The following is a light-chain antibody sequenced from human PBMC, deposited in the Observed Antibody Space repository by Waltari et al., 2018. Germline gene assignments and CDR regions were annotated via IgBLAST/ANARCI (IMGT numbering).Light chain of an antibody. J-gene: IGLJ1*01. CDR1: SSDGGRYNV. Sequence: SALTQPASVPGSPGQSTTIPCTGTSSDGGRYNVVAWYQQRPDKAPKLIIYEDTKRPSGVSDRFSGSKSGNTASLTISGLQAEDEADYSCCSYAGSNTGYVFGTGTKVTVL. CDR2: EDT. CDR3: CSYAGSNTGYV. V-gene: IGLV2-23*01.